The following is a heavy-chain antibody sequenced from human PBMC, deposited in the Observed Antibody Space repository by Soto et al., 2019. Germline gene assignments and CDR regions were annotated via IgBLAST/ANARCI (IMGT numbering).Heavy chain of an antibody. CDR2: INPNSGDT. J-gene: IGHJ4*02. D-gene: IGHD3-16*02. V-gene: IGHV1-2*02. Sequence: ASVKVSCKASGYTFTGHYMHWVRQAPGQGLEWMGWINPNSGDTNYAQKFQGRVTMTRDTSITTASVELSRLRSDDTAMYYCARVMITFGGIVDKYYFDYWGQGTQVTAPQ. CDR1: GYTFTGHY. CDR3: ARVMITFGGIVDKYYFDY.